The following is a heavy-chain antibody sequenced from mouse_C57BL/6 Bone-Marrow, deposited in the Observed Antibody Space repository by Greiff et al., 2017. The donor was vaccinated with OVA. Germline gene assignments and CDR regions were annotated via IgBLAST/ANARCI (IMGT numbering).Heavy chain of an antibody. CDR3: ASSPSTDFDY. CDR2: ISSGGSYT. D-gene: IGHD4-1*02. CDR1: GFTFSSYG. J-gene: IGHJ2*01. V-gene: IGHV5-6*02. Sequence: DVMLVESGGDLVKPGGSLKLSCAASGFTFSSYGMSWVRQTPDKRLEWVATISSGGSYTYYPDSVKGRFTISRDNAKNTLYLPMSSLKSEDTAVYYCASSPSTDFDYWGQGTTLTVSS.